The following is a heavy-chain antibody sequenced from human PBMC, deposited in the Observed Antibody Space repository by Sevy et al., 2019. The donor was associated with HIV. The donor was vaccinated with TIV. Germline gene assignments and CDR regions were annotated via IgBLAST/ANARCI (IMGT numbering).Heavy chain of an antibody. CDR3: ARILRIMITFGVSWGFDY. Sequence: GGSLRLSCAASGFTFDDYGMSWVRQAPGKGLEWVSGINWNGGSTGYADSVKGRFTISRDNAKNSLYLQMNSLRAEDTALYYCARILRIMITFGVSWGFDYWGQGTLVTVSS. J-gene: IGHJ4*02. V-gene: IGHV3-20*04. D-gene: IGHD3-16*01. CDR1: GFTFDDYG. CDR2: INWNGGST.